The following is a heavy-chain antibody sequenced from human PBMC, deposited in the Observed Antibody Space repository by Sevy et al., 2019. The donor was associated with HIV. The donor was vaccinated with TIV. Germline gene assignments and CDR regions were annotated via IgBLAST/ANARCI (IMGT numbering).Heavy chain of an antibody. CDR3: TRGLATADTPEYYFDY. D-gene: IGHD5-12*01. Sequence: GGPLRLSCTTSGFTFDDYAMSWFRQAPGKGLEWVAFITRNSYEAYGGATDYGASVKGRFIISRDDSKSIAYLQMNSLKTEDTGVYYCTRGLATADTPEYYFDYWGQGTLVTVSS. V-gene: IGHV3-49*03. CDR2: ITRNSYEAYGGAT. J-gene: IGHJ4*02. CDR1: GFTFDDYA.